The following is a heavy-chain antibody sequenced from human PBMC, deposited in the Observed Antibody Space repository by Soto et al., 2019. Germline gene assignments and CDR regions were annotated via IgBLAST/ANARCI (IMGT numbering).Heavy chain of an antibody. CDR2: ISAYNGNT. D-gene: IGHD3-3*01. Sequence: GASVKVSCKASGYTFTSYGISWVRQAPGQGLEWMGWISAYNGNTNYAQKLQGRVTMTTDTSTSTAYMELRSLRSDDTAVYYCARESYDFWSGYSSTPSTWFDPWGQGTLVTVSS. V-gene: IGHV1-18*01. CDR1: GYTFTSYG. J-gene: IGHJ5*02. CDR3: ARESYDFWSGYSSTPSTWFDP.